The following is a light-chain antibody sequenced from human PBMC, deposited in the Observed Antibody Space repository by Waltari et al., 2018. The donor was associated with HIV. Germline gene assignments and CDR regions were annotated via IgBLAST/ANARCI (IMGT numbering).Light chain of an antibody. CDR1: SKDVGGYKS. Sequence: QSALPCPAAAAGPTGRSITISFTGSSKDVGGYKSVSWYQQHPRKAPNLMIYDDSDRPSGVSNRFSGSNSGNTASLTISALQGQDEDDYYCSSSTTSDTGVLFGGGTKLTVL. V-gene: IGLV2-14*03. CDR3: SSSTTSDTGVL. J-gene: IGLJ2*01. CDR2: DDS.